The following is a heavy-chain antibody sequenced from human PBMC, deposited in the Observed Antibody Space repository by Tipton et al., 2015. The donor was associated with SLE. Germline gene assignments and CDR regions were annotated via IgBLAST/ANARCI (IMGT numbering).Heavy chain of an antibody. Sequence: TLSLTCAVYGGSFSGYYWSWIRQPPGKGLEWIGYIYYSGSTNYNPSLKSRVTISVDASKNQFSLKLSSVTAADTAVYYCAREKVPGYFDYWGQGTLVTVSS. V-gene: IGHV4-59*01. CDR1: GGSFSGYY. CDR3: AREKVPGYFDY. CDR2: IYYSGST. D-gene: IGHD1-1*01. J-gene: IGHJ4*02.